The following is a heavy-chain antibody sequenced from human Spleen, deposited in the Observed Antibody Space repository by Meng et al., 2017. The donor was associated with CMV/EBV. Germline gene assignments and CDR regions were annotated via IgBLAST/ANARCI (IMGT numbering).Heavy chain of an antibody. D-gene: IGHD6-6*01. CDR2: LYTSGST. J-gene: IGHJ4*02. CDR1: GGSIGSVN. V-gene: IGHV4-4*07. Sequence: DWGPGRVRPSEPWPFTCTVCGGSIGSVNGSWSRLHAGKGLEWMGRLYTSGSTNYNPSLKSRVTMSVDTSKNQFALKLSSVTAADTAVYYCARDLWSSSGSDYWGQGTLVTVSS. CDR3: ARDLWSSSGSDY.